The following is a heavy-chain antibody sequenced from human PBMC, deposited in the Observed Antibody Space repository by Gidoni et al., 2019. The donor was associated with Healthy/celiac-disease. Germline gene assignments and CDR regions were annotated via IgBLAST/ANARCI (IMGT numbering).Heavy chain of an antibody. CDR2: IYYSGST. CDR1: GGPISSYY. V-gene: IGHV4-59*01. D-gene: IGHD2-15*01. Sequence: QVQLQESGPGLVKPSETLSLTCTVSGGPISSYYWSWIRQPPGKGLEWIGYIYYSGSTNYNPSLKSRVTISVDTSKNQFSLKLSSVTAADTAVYYCARTSVHCSGGSCYYDGMDVWGQGTTVTVSS. J-gene: IGHJ6*02. CDR3: ARTSVHCSGGSCYYDGMDV.